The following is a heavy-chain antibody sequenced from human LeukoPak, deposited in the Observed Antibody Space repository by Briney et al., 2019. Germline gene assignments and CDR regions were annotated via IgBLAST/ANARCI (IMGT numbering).Heavy chain of an antibody. V-gene: IGHV3-23*01. J-gene: IGHJ4*02. CDR1: GFAFRSYA. CDR3: AKSLGYSSSWDYFDY. D-gene: IGHD6-13*01. Sequence: GGSLRLSCSASGFAFRSYAMSWVRQGPGKGLEWGSAISGIGDSTYYADSVKGRFTISRDNSKNTLYLQMNSLRAEDTAVYYCAKSLGYSSSWDYFDYWGQGTLVTVSS. CDR2: ISGIGDST.